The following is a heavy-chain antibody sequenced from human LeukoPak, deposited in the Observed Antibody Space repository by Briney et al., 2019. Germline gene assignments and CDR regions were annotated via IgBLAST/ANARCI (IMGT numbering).Heavy chain of an antibody. Sequence: PSETLSLTCTVSGGSISSYYWSWIRQPPGKGLEWIGYMHYSGSTNYNPSLKSRVIISVETSKNQLSLKLSSVTAADTAVYYCARDRGSSGWYYFDYWGQGTLVTVSS. CDR1: GGSISSYY. V-gene: IGHV4-59*01. CDR3: ARDRGSSGWYYFDY. CDR2: MHYSGST. D-gene: IGHD6-19*01. J-gene: IGHJ4*02.